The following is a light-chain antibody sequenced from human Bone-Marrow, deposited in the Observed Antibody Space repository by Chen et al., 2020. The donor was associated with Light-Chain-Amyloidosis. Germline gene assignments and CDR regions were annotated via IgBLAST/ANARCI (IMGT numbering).Light chain of an antibody. CDR3: QQSISYPFT. V-gene: IGKV1-9*01. CDR1: QGINNY. J-gene: IGKJ4*01. CDR2: AAS. Sequence: DIQSTQFPSFLSASIGDTVTITCRASQGINNYLVWYQQKPGKAPRLLIYAASTLHSGVPSRFSGSGSGTEFSLTINSLQPEDFATYHCQQSISYPFTFGGGTKVEVK.